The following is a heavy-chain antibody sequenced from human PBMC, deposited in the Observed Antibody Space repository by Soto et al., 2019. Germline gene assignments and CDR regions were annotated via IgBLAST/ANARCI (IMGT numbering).Heavy chain of an antibody. J-gene: IGHJ5*02. D-gene: IGHD2-2*01. CDR2: ISGYNGNT. V-gene: IGHV1-18*01. CDR1: VYIFINYG. CDR3: ARDDVPAANWLDR. Sequence: SVKVSCKASVYIFINYGITWVRQAPGQGLEWMGWISGYNGNTKYADKLQGRVTMTTDTSTTTAYMELRSLRSDDTAVYYCARDDVPAANWLDRWGQGTLVTVSS.